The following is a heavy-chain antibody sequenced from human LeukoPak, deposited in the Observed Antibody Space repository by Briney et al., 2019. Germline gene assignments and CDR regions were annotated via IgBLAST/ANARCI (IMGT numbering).Heavy chain of an antibody. CDR3: ARGPYTNGHYFDY. CDR2: INQDGSEK. Sequence: GGSLRLSCAVSGFIFRNYWMGWVRQAPGKGLEWVANINQDGSEKYYVDSVKGRFIISRDNARNSLYLQMNSLRAEDTAVYYCARGPYTNGHYFDYWGQGTLATVSS. J-gene: IGHJ4*02. D-gene: IGHD6-19*01. V-gene: IGHV3-7*04. CDR1: GFIFRNYW.